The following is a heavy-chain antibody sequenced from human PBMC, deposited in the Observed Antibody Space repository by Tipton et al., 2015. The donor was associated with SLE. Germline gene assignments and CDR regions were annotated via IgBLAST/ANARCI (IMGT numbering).Heavy chain of an antibody. J-gene: IGHJ6*02. CDR2: ISWNSGDI. V-gene: IGHV3-9*01. Sequence: SLRLSCAASGFIFGDYAMHWVRQAPGKGLEWVSGISWNSGDIGYADSVKGRFTITRDNAKNSLFLHMNSLRVEDTAVYYCARKADIYYYGMDVWGQGTTVTVSS. D-gene: IGHD2-15*01. CDR1: GFIFGDYA. CDR3: ARKADIYYYGMDV.